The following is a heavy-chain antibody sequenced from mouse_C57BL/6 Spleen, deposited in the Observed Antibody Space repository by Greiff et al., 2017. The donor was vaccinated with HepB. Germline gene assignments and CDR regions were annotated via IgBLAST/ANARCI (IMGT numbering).Heavy chain of an antibody. V-gene: IGHV1-82*01. Sequence: QVQLQQSGPELVKPGASVKISCKASGYAFSSSWMNWVKQRPGKGLEWIGRIYPGDGDTNYNGKFKGKATLTADKSSSTAYMQLSSLTSEDSAVYFCAISGGYFDYWGQGTTLTVSS. D-gene: IGHD3-1*01. CDR3: AISGGYFDY. CDR2: IYPGDGDT. J-gene: IGHJ2*01. CDR1: GYAFSSSW.